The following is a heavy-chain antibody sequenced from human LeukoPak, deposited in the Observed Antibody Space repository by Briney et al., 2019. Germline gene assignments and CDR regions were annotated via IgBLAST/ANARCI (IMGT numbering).Heavy chain of an antibody. D-gene: IGHD1-26*01. V-gene: IGHV3-30-3*01. CDR3: ARGQGWELPQGAFDI. CDR2: ISYDGSNK. CDR1: GFTFSSYA. Sequence: AGGSLRLSCAASGFTFSSYAMHWVRQAPGKGLEWVAVISYDGSNKYYADSVKGRFTISRDNSKNTLYLQMNGLRAEDTAVYYCARGQGWELPQGAFDIWGQGTMVTVSS. J-gene: IGHJ3*02.